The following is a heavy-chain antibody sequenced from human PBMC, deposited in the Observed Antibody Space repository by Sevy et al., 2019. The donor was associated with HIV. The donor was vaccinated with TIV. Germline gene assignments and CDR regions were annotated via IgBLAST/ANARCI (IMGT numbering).Heavy chain of an antibody. J-gene: IGHJ6*02. V-gene: IGHV3-64D*06. Sequence: GGSLRISCSASGFTFSSYAMHWVRQAPGKGLEYVSAISSNGGSTYYADSVKGRFTISRDNSKNTLYLQMSSLRAEDTAVYYCVQGGEGDVVVVAAYYYGTDVWGQGTTVTVSS. CDR1: GFTFSSYA. CDR2: ISSNGGST. D-gene: IGHD2-15*01. CDR3: VQGGEGDVVVVAAYYYGTDV.